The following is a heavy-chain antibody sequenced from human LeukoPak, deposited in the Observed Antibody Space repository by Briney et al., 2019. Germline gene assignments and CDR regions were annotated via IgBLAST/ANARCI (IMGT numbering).Heavy chain of an antibody. Sequence: GGSLGLSCAASGFTFDDYGMSWVRQAPGKGLEWVSGINWNGGSTGYADSVKGRFTISRDNAKNSLYLQMNSLRAEDTALYYCARDGYGDYWSDYWGQGTLVTVSS. CDR2: INWNGGST. J-gene: IGHJ4*02. D-gene: IGHD4-17*01. V-gene: IGHV3-20*04. CDR1: GFTFDDYG. CDR3: ARDGYGDYWSDY.